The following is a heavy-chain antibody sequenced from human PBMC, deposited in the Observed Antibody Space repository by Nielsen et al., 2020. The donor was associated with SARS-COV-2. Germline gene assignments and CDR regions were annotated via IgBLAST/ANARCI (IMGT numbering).Heavy chain of an antibody. Sequence: GESLKISCAASGFSFSYYWMHWVRQAPGKGLVWVSRISSDGSTRSYADSVKGRFTIPRDNGKNMLYLQMKSLRAEDTAVYYCAANPTWYFYGMDVWGQGTTVTVSS. CDR1: GFSFSYYW. J-gene: IGHJ6*02. CDR3: AANPTWYFYGMDV. CDR2: ISSDGSTR. V-gene: IGHV3-74*01.